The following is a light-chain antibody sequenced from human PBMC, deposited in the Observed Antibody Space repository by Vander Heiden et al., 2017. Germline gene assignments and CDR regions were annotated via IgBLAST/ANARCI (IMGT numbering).Light chain of an antibody. Sequence: QSVLTHPPSVSAAPEQKVTISCSGSNSNIGNNYVSWYQQLPGTAPKLLIYESNKRPSGIPDRFSGSGDEADYYCGTWDSSLSAGVFGGGTKLTVL. J-gene: IGLJ3*02. V-gene: IGLV1-51*02. CDR1: NSNIGNNY. CDR3: GTWDSSLSAGV. CDR2: ESN.